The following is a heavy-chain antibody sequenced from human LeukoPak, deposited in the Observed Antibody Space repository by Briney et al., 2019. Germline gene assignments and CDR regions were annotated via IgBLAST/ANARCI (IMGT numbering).Heavy chain of an antibody. J-gene: IGHJ5*02. CDR2: INPNSGGS. D-gene: IGHD6-25*01. V-gene: IGHV1-2*02. Sequence: ASVKVSCKASGYTFPANYMHWVRQAPGQGLEWMGWINPNSGGSNCAQKFQGRVTMTRDTSVSTAYMELNRLRSDDTGVYYCARDRGSSGDWFDPWGQGTLVTVSS. CDR1: GYTFPANY. CDR3: ARDRGSSGDWFDP.